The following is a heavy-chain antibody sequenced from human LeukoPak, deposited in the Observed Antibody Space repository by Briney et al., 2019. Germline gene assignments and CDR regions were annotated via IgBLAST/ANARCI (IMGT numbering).Heavy chain of an antibody. CDR2: INPSGGST. V-gene: IGHV1-46*01. J-gene: IGHJ6*03. CDR1: GYTFTSYY. D-gene: IGHD5-18*01. Sequence: ASVKVSCKASGYTFTSYYMHWVRQAPGQGLEWMGVINPSGGSTSYAQKFQGRVTMTRDTSTSTVYMELSSLRSEDTAVYYCARGTWIQLWLGEDYYMDVWGKGTTVTISS. CDR3: ARGTWIQLWLGEDYYMDV.